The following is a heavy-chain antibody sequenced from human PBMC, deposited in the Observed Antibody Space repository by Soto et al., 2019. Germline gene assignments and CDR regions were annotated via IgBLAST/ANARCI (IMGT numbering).Heavy chain of an antibody. CDR3: AHRVLRTVFGLVTTTAIYFDF. V-gene: IGHV2-5*02. D-gene: IGHD3-3*01. CDR1: GFSLTTSGAG. Sequence: QITLNESGPTVVRPTETLTLTCRFSGFSLTTSGAGVGWIRQSPGKAPEWLALTYWDDDKRYSASLKSRLTITKDTSKSQVVLTVSDLDPTDTATYYCAHRVLRTVFGLVTTTAIYFDFWGQGTPVAVSS. J-gene: IGHJ4*02. CDR2: TYWDDDK.